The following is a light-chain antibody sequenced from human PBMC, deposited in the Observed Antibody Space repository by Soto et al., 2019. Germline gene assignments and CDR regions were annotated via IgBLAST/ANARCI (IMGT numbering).Light chain of an antibody. Sequence: DIQLTQSPSTLSASVGDRVTVTCRASQRIDRYLAWYQQKPGKAPKLLVYDASTLEGGVPSSFSGSGSATEFILTISSLQPDDVATYCRQHYKYAACTFGQGTRVEIK. CDR1: QRIDRY. V-gene: IGKV1-5*01. J-gene: IGKJ1*01. CDR2: DAS. CDR3: QHYKYAACT.